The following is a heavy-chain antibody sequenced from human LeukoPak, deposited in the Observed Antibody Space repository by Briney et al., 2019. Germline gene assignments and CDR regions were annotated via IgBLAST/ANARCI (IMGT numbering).Heavy chain of an antibody. CDR1: GFTFSSYT. J-gene: IGHJ4*02. CDR2: ITTSDGNT. Sequence: PGGSLRLSCAASGFTFSSYTMSWVRQAPGKGLEWVSTITTSDGNTYYADSVKGRFTVSRDNSKNTLFLQMNSLRAEDTAVYYCARANSGPFDYWGQGTLVTVSS. V-gene: IGHV3-23*01. D-gene: IGHD7-27*01. CDR3: ARANSGPFDY.